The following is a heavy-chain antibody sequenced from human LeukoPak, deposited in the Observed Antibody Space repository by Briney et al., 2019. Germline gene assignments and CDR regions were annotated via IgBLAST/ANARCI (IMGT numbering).Heavy chain of an antibody. CDR2: IYYSGST. CDR1: GGSISSYQ. V-gene: IGHV4-59*12. Sequence: SETLSLTCTVSGGSISSYQWSWIRQPPGKGLEWIGNIYYSGSTNYNPSLKSRVTISVDTSKNQFSLKLSSVTAADTAVYYCARGLSSSSSWYYYYYYMDVWGKGTTVTVSS. J-gene: IGHJ6*03. D-gene: IGHD6-13*01. CDR3: ARGLSSSSSWYYYYYYMDV.